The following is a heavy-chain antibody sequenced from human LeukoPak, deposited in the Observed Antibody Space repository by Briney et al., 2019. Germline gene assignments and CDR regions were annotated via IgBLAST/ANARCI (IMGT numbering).Heavy chain of an antibody. D-gene: IGHD5-18*01. CDR3: TRGDNTASLD. J-gene: IGHJ4*02. Sequence: GGSLRLSCVASGFTFSRNWLNWVRQVPGKGLVWVSRINTDGSTTNYADSVKGRFTISRDNTKNTLYLQRNSLRAEDSAVYFCTRGDNTASLDWGQGTRITVAS. CDR1: GFTFSRNW. CDR2: INTDGSTT. V-gene: IGHV3-74*01.